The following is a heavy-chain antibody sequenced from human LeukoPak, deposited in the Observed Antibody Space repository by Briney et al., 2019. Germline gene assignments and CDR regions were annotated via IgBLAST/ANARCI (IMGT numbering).Heavy chain of an antibody. V-gene: IGHV3-48*03. CDR3: LRVHYEGWFDP. D-gene: IGHD3-3*01. CDR2: ISGSGTAI. CDR1: GFTFRSYE. J-gene: IGHJ5*02. Sequence: GGSLRLSCAASGFTFRSYEMCWVRQAPGKGLEWISYISGSGTAIYYADSVKGRLTISRDNAKNSLYLQMNSLRAEDTAVYYRLRVHYEGWFDPWGQGTLVTVSS.